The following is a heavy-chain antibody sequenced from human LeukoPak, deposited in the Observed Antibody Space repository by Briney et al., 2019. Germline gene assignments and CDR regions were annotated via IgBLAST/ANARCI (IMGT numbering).Heavy chain of an antibody. CDR3: AKAPYYYDSSGYFDY. V-gene: IGHV3-9*01. J-gene: IGHJ4*02. Sequence: GGSLRLSCAASGFTFDDYAMHWVRQAPGQGLEWVSGISWNSGSIGYADSVKGRFTISRDNAKNSLYLQMNSLRAEDTALYYCAKAPYYYDSSGYFDYWGQGTLVTVSS. D-gene: IGHD3-22*01. CDR1: GFTFDDYA. CDR2: ISWNSGSI.